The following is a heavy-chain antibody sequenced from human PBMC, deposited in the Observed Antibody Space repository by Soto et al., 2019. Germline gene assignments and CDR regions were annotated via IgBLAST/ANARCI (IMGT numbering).Heavy chain of an antibody. V-gene: IGHV3-11*01. Sequence: QVQLVESGGGLVKPGGSLRLSCAASGFTFSDYYMSWIRQAPGKGLEWVSYISSSDSIYSADSVKGRFTISRDNAKKSXXLQXNSLRAXXTAVXYCARKYRRVYAFDIWGQGTMVTVSS. CDR2: ISSSDSI. CDR3: ARKYRRVYAFDI. J-gene: IGHJ3*02. D-gene: IGHD1-1*01. CDR1: GFTFSDYY.